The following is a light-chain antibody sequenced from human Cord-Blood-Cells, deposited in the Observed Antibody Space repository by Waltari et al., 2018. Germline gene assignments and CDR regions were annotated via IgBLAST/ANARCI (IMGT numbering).Light chain of an antibody. V-gene: IGLV3-19*01. CDR1: SLRSYY. Sequence: SSELTQDPAVSVALGQTVRITCQGDSLRSYYASWYQQKPGQAPVLVIYGKNNRPSGIPDRFSGSSSANTASLTITGAQAEDEADYYCNSRDSSGNPVFGGGTKLTVL. CDR3: NSRDSSGNPV. CDR2: GKN. J-gene: IGLJ2*01.